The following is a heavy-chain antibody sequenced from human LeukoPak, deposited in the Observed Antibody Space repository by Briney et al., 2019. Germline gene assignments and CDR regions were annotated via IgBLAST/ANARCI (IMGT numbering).Heavy chain of an antibody. CDR3: AKDNTKRPY. D-gene: IGHD1-1*01. CDR1: GFTFSTYA. V-gene: IGHV3-23*01. CDR2: ISGTGGSA. Sequence: GGSLRLSCAASGFTFSTYAMSWVRQPPGEGLEWVSSISGTGGSAYYADSVKGRFTISRDNSKNTLYLQMNSLRAEDTAVYYCAKDNTKRPYWGQGTLVTVSS. J-gene: IGHJ4*02.